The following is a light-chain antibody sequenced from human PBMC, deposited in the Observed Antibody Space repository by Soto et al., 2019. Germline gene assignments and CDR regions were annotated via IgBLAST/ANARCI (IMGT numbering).Light chain of an antibody. V-gene: IGKV3-11*01. Sequence: EIVLTQSPATLSLSPGERATLSCRASQSVDSSFAWYQQKAGQAPRLLIYDTSNRATGIAARFSGSGSGTDFTLTIISLASEDFEVYYCLPRTLFGGGTKVVIK. J-gene: IGKJ4*01. CDR2: DTS. CDR1: QSVDSS. CDR3: LPRTL.